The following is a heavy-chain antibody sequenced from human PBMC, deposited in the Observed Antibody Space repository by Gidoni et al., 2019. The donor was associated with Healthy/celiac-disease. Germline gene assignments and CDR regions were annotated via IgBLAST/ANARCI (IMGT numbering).Heavy chain of an antibody. J-gene: IGHJ6*02. V-gene: IGHV4-59*01. CDR3: ARDLSSSGSLYYYYGMDV. Sequence: QVQLQESGPGLVKPSETLSLTCTVSGGSISSYYWSWIRQPPGKGLEWIGYIYYSGSTNYNPSLKSRVTISVDTSKNQFSLKLSSVTAADTAVYYCARDLSSSGSLYYYYGMDVWGQGTTVTVSS. CDR2: IYYSGST. D-gene: IGHD3-10*01. CDR1: GGSISSYY.